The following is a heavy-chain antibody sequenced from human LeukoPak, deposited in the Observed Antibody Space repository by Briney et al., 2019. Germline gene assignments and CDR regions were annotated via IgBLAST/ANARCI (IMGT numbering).Heavy chain of an antibody. CDR1: GFTFDDYG. D-gene: IGHD6-13*01. CDR2: INWNGGST. J-gene: IGHJ6*03. CDR3: ARGGGWDIRAAAGVDYYYYMDV. Sequence: GGSLRLSCAASGFTFDDYGMSWVRQAPGKGLGWVSGINWNGGSTGYADSVKGRFTISRDNAKNSLYLQMNSLRAEDTALYYCARGGGWDIRAAAGVDYYYYMDVWGKGTTVTVSS. V-gene: IGHV3-20*04.